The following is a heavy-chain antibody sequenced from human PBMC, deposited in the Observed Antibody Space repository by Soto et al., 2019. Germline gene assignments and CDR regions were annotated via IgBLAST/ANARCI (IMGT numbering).Heavy chain of an antibody. CDR1: GGSFSCYY. D-gene: IGHD3-10*01. V-gene: IGHV4-34*01. J-gene: IGHJ6*02. CDR3: ARGVTXVRGVIWGDYYYYGMDV. CDR2: INHSGST. Sequence: PSETLSLTCAVYGGSFSCYYWSWIRQPPGKGLEWIGEINHSGSTNYNPSLKSRVTISVDTSKNQFSLKLSSVTAADTAVYYCARGVTXVRGVIWGDYYYYGMDVWGQGTTVTVSS.